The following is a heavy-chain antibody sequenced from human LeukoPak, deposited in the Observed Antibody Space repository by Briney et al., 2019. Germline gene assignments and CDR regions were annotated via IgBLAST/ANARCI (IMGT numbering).Heavy chain of an antibody. J-gene: IGHJ4*02. Sequence: SETLSLTCTVSGGSISSYYCSWIRQPPGKGLEGIGNISYSGSTNYNPSLKSRVIISVDTSKNHFSLKLTSVTAADTAVYYCATGTYYFDSWGLGTLVTVSS. D-gene: IGHD3-10*01. CDR1: GGSISSYY. CDR3: ATGTYYFDS. V-gene: IGHV4-59*01. CDR2: ISYSGST.